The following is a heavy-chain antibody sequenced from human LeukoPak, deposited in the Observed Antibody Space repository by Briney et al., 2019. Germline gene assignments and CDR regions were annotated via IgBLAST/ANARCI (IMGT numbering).Heavy chain of an antibody. Sequence: PSETLSLTCAVSGGSISISSSNWWSWVRQPPGKGLEWIGGIFHSGSTNYNPSLKSRVTISVDKSKNQFSLKLSSLTAADTAVYYCARDLHGGNSFTSDWYFDLWGRGTLVTVSS. J-gene: IGHJ2*01. CDR2: IFHSGST. V-gene: IGHV4-4*02. D-gene: IGHD4-23*01. CDR3: ARDLHGGNSFTSDWYFDL. CDR1: GGSISISSSNW.